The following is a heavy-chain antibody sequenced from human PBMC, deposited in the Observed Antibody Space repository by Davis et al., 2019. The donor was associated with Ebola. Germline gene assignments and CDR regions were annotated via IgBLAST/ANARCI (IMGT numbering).Heavy chain of an antibody. Sequence: GESLKISCAASGFTFRTYAMNWVRQAPGKGLEWVSAVSGSGTTTAYADSVKGQFTISRDNSNNTVYLQMNSLRVEDTARYYCAKASWGPAARPLLDSWGQGTLVTVSS. D-gene: IGHD2-2*02. CDR2: VSGSGTTT. V-gene: IGHV3-23*01. CDR3: AKASWGPAARPLLDS. CDR1: GFTFRTYA. J-gene: IGHJ4*02.